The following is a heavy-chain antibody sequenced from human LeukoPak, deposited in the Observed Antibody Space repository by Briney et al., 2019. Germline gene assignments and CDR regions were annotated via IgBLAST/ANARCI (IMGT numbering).Heavy chain of an antibody. Sequence: PGGSLRLSCAASGFTFSSYGMHWVRQAPGKGLEWVAVISYDGSNKYYADSVKGRFTISRDNSKNTLYLQMNSLRAENTAVYYCAEDGPAAILTDYWGQGTLVTVSS. CDR1: GFTFSSYG. CDR3: AEDGPAAILTDY. CDR2: ISYDGSNK. J-gene: IGHJ4*02. V-gene: IGHV3-30*18. D-gene: IGHD2-2*02.